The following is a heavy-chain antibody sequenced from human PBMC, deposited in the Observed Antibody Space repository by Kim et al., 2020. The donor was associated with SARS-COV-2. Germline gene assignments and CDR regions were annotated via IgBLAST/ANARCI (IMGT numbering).Heavy chain of an antibody. Sequence: GGSLRLSCAASGFTFSSSAMSWVRQAPGKGLEWVSAISGSGGSTYNAYSAKGRFTISSANYDKKHTLQLQILRPKAKDTAVYEKSSVLWVGGCYFGY. CDR2: ISGSGGST. CDR1: GFTFSSSA. V-gene: IGHV3-23*01. CDR3: SSVLWVGGCYFGY. D-gene: IGHD3-10*01. J-gene: IGHJ4*03.